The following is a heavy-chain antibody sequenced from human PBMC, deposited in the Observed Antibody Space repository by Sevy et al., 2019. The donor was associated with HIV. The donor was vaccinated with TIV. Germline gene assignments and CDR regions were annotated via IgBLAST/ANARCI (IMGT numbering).Heavy chain of an antibody. D-gene: IGHD2-2*02. Sequence: SETLSLTCTVSGGSISSYYWSWIRQPPGKGLEWIGYIYYSGSTNYNPSLKSRVTISVDTSKNQFSLRLSSVTAADTAVYYWARGRVRDIVVVPAAIKPPYYYYYGMDVWGQGTTVTVSS. J-gene: IGHJ6*02. V-gene: IGHV4-59*01. CDR1: GGSISSYY. CDR3: ARGRVRDIVVVPAAIKPPYYYYYGMDV. CDR2: IYYSGST.